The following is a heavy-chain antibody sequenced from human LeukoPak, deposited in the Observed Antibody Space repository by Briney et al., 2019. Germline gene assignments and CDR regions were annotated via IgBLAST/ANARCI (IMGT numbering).Heavy chain of an antibody. D-gene: IGHD3-10*01. CDR3: ARDTNYYASGSSFDD. CDR2: INPRDTST. CDR1: GYTFINYF. J-gene: IGHJ4*02. Sequence: ASVKVSCKASGYTFINYFMHWVRQAPGQGLEWMGVINPRDTSTRYAQKFQDRATMTRDTSTSTVYMGLSGLRSEDTAVYYCARDTNYYASGSSFDDWGQGTLVTVSS. V-gene: IGHV1-46*01.